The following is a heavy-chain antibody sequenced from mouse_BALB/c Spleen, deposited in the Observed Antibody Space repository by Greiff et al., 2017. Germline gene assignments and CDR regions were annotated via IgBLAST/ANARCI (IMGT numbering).Heavy chain of an antibody. CDR2: SRNKANDYTT. CDR1: GFTFSDFY. J-gene: IGHJ4*01. CDR3: ARDDGYYLYAMDY. V-gene: IGHV7-1*02. D-gene: IGHD2-3*01. Sequence: DVQLVESGGGLVQPGGSLRLSCATSGFTFSDFYMEWVRQPPGKRLEWIAASRNKANDYTTEYSPSVKGRFIVTRDTSQSILYLQMNALRAEDTAIYYCARDDGYYLYAMDYWGQGTSVTVSS.